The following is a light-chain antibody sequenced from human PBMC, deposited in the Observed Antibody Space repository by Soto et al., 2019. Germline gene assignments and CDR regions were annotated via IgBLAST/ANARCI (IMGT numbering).Light chain of an antibody. V-gene: IGLV2-14*01. CDR3: STYTPGSVI. Sequence: QSVLTQPASVSGSPGQSITISCTGTSSDIGGYDCVSWYQQHPGKAPKLMIFEVSNRPSGVSNRFSGSKSGNTASLTISGLQAEEEAYYYSSTYTPGSVIYGEGTKPT. CDR2: EVS. CDR1: SSDIGGYDC. J-gene: IGLJ2*01.